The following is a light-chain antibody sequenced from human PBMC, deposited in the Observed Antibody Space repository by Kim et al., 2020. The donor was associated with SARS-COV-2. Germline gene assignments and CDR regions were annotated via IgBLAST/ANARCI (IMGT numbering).Light chain of an antibody. V-gene: IGKV1-39*01. J-gene: IGKJ1*01. Sequence: DIQMTQSPSSLSASVGDRVTITCRASQSISSYLNWYQQKPGKAPKLLIYAASSLQSGVPSRFSGSGSGTDFTLTISSLQPEDFATYYCQQSYSTLPWTFGQGTKVVIK. CDR1: QSISSY. CDR3: QQSYSTLPWT. CDR2: AAS.